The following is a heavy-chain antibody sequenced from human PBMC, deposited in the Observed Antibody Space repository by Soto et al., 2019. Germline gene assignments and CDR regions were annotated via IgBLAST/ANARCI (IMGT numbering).Heavy chain of an antibody. Sequence: GASVKVSSKVSGYTLTELSMHWVRQAPGTGLEWMGGFDPEDGETIYAQKFQGRVTITADESTSTAYMELSSLRSEDTAVYYCARVAVPYYYDSSGSETNWFDPWGQGTLVTVSS. CDR3: ARVAVPYYYDSSGSETNWFDP. V-gene: IGHV1-24*01. CDR1: GYTLTELS. J-gene: IGHJ5*02. D-gene: IGHD3-22*01. CDR2: FDPEDGET.